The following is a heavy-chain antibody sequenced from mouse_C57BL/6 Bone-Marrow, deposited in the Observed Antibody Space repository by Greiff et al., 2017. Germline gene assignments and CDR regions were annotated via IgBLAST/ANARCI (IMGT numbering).Heavy chain of an antibody. Sequence: DVQLQESGGGLVKPGGSLKLSCAASGFTFSSYTMSWVRQTPEKRLQWVAAISGGGGNTYYPDSVTGRFTISRDNDKNILYLQMSSLRSEDTALXYCSSQVTTVRATKYFEVWGTGTTVTVSS. CDR3: SSQVTTVRATKYFEV. D-gene: IGHD1-1*01. CDR1: GFTFSSYT. CDR2: ISGGGGNT. J-gene: IGHJ1*03. V-gene: IGHV5-9*01.